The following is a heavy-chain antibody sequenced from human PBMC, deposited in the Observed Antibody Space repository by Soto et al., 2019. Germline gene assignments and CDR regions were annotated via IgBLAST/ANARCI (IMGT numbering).Heavy chain of an antibody. J-gene: IGHJ6*02. CDR3: AKPEGYYYYGMDV. CDR1: GFTFDDYA. V-gene: IGHV3-9*01. CDR2: ISWNSGSI. Sequence: EVQLVESGGGLVQPGRSLRLSCAASGFTFDDYAMHWVRQAPGTGLEWVSGISWNSGSIGYADSVKGRFTISRDNAKNSLYLQMNSLRAEDTAVYYCAKPEGYYYYGMDVWGQGTTVTVSS.